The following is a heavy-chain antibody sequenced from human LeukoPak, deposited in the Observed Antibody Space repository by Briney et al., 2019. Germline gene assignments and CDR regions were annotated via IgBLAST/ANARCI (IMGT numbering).Heavy chain of an antibody. V-gene: IGHV1-46*01. J-gene: IGHJ5*02. CDR2: INPSGGST. D-gene: IGHD4-11*01. CDR3: ARRETDYSNYNWFDP. CDR1: GYTLTSYY. Sequence: ASVKVSSKASGYTLTSYYMHWVRQAPGQGLEWMGIINPSGGSTSYAQKFQGRVTMTRDTSTSTVYMELSSLRSEDTAVYYCARRETDYSNYNWFDPWGQGTLVTVSS.